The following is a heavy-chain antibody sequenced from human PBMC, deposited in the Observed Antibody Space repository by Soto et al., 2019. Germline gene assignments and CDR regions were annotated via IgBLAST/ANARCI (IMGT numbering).Heavy chain of an antibody. Sequence: SETLSLTCAVYGGSYSGYYRSWIRQPPGKGLEWIGEINHSGSTNYNPSLKSRVTISVDTYKNQISLKLSSVTAADTAVYYCARHGDLEVARTYPRNWFEPWGKGNLVT. D-gene: IGHD6-19*01. V-gene: IGHV4-34*01. CDR3: ARHGDLEVARTYPRNWFEP. CDR1: GGSYSGYY. CDR2: INHSGST. J-gene: IGHJ5*02.